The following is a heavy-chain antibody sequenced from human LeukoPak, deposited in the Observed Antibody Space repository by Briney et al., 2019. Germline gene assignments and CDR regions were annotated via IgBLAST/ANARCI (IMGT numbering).Heavy chain of an antibody. J-gene: IGHJ5*02. D-gene: IGHD3-10*01. V-gene: IGHV4-34*01. CDR3: ARESMVRGVVNWFDP. CDR2: INHSGST. CDR1: GGSFSGYY. Sequence: SETLSLTCAVYGGSFSGYYWSWIRQPPGKGLEWIGEINHSGSTNYNPSLKSRVTISVDTSKNQFSLKLSSVTAADTAVYYCARESMVRGVVNWFDPWGQGTLVTVSS.